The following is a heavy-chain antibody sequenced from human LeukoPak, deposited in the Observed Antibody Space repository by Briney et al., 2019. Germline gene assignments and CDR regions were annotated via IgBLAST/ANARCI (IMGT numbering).Heavy chain of an antibody. CDR3: TTLRLTASDS. D-gene: IGHD5-18*01. CDR2: IKSRADGGTI. V-gene: IGHV3-15*01. CDR1: GFTFSDAW. Sequence: GGSLRLSCEAAGFTFSDAWMSWVRQAPGKGLEWVGLIKSRADGGTIDYAVPVKGRFTISRDDSRNTLYLQMNSLKIEDTAMYYCTTLRLTASDSWGQGTRVSVSS. J-gene: IGHJ5*02.